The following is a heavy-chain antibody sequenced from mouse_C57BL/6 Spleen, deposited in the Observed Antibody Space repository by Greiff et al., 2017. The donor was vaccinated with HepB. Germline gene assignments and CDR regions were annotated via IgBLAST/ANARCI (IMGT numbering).Heavy chain of an antibody. Sequence: QVQLQQSGPELVKPGAPVKISCKASGYAFSSSWMNWVKQRPGKGLEWIGRIYPGDGDTNYNGKFKGKATLTADKSSSTAYMQLSSLTSEDSAVYFCAREYYGSSHYAMDYWGQGTSVTVSS. CDR1: GYAFSSSW. D-gene: IGHD1-1*01. CDR2: IYPGDGDT. V-gene: IGHV1-82*01. J-gene: IGHJ4*01. CDR3: AREYYGSSHYAMDY.